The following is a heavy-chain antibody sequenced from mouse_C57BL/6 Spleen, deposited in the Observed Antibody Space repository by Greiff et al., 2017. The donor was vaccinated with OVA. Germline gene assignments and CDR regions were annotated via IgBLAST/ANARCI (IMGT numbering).Heavy chain of an antibody. CDR2: IDPEDGEN. V-gene: IGHV14-2*01. CDR1: GFNIKDYY. D-gene: IGHD2-4*01. CDR3: ASPRDYDCFDY. J-gene: IGHJ2*01. Sequence: VQLKQSGAELVKPGASVKLSCTASGFNIKDYYMHWVKQRTEQGLEWIGRIDPEDGENKYAPKFQGKATLTADKSSNTAYLQLSSLTSEDTAVEYCASPRDYDCFDYWGQGTTLTVSS.